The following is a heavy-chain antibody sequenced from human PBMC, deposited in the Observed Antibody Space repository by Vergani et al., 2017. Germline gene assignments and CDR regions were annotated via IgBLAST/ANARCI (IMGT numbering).Heavy chain of an antibody. V-gene: IGHV1-2*02. D-gene: IGHD2-21*01. CDR3: AYCGGDCYSPYYYYYYYMDV. Sequence: QVQLVQSGAEVKKPGASVKVSCKASGYTFTGYYMHWVRQAPGQGLEWMGWINPNSGGTNYAQKFQGRVTMTRDTSISTAYMELSRLRSDDTAVYYCAYCGGDCYSPYYYYYYYMDVWGKGTTVTVSS. CDR1: GYTFTGYY. J-gene: IGHJ6*03. CDR2: INPNSGGT.